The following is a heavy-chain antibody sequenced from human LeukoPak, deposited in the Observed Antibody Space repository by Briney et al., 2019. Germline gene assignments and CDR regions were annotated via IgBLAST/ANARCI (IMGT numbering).Heavy chain of an antibody. V-gene: IGHV3-23*01. D-gene: IGHD6-13*01. J-gene: IGHJ6*02. CDR1: GFTVGSNY. Sequence: GGSLRLSCAASGFTVGSNYMNWVRQAPGKGLEWVSAISGSGGTTNYADSVKGRFTISRDNSKDTLYLQMDSLRAEDTAVYYCAKVGSSMSFYYYYGMDVWGQGTTVTVSS. CDR2: ISGSGGTT. CDR3: AKVGSSMSFYYYYGMDV.